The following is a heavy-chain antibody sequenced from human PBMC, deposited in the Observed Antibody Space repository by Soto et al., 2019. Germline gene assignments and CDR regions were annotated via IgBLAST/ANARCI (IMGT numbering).Heavy chain of an antibody. CDR3: AKTPTTYDNVPIFDQ. D-gene: IGHD3-16*01. J-gene: IGHJ4*02. CDR1: GFTFSSYA. CDR2: ISGSGGST. V-gene: IGHV3-23*01. Sequence: GGSLRLSFAASGFTFSSYAMSWVRQAPGKGLEWVSAISGSGGSTYYADSVQGRFTISRDTSKNTLFLDMFTVRADDTAMYYCAKTPTTYDNVPIFDQWGQGTLVTVSS.